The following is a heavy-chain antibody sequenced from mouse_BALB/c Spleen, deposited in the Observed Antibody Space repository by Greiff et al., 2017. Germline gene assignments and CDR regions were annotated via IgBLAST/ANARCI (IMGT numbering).Heavy chain of an antibody. V-gene: IGHV8-12*01. J-gene: IGHJ2*01. Sequence: QVTLKVCGPGILQPSQTLSLTCSFSGFSLSTSGMGVSWIRQPSGKGLEWLAHIYWDDDKRYNPSLKSRLTISKDTSRNQVFLKSTSVDTADTATYYCARRVYYALYMDYWGQGTTLTVSS. CDR2: IYWDDDK. D-gene: IGHD1-1*02. CDR3: ARRVYYALYMDY. CDR1: GFSLSTSGMG.